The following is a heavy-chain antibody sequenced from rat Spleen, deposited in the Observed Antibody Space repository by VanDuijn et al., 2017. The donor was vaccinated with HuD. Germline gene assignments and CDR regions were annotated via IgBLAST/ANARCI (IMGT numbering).Heavy chain of an antibody. Sequence: EVQLVESGGGSVQPGRSMKLSCAASGFAFDNYYMAWVRQAPTKGLEWVTVISTGGDNTHYRDSVKGRFTVSRDNAKSTLYLQMDSLRSEDTATYYCARRHYGYTDYFDYWGQGVMVTVSS. CDR2: ISTGGDNT. CDR3: ARRHYGYTDYFDY. D-gene: IGHD1-9*01. V-gene: IGHV5-25*01. CDR1: GFAFDNYY. J-gene: IGHJ2*01.